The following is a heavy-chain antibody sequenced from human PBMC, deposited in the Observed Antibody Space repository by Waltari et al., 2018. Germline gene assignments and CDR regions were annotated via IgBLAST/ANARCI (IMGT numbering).Heavy chain of an antibody. CDR3: ARTFVTVTPNYWYFDL. CDR1: GYTFTSYG. Sequence: QVQLVQSGAEVKKPGASVKVSCKASGYTFTSYGIGWVRQAPGQGLEWMGWISTYNDQRNLAQSLLDRVTMTTDSSTSTAYMELRSLRSNDTAVYYCARTFVTVTPNYWYFDLWGHGTLVTVSS. CDR2: ISTYNDQR. J-gene: IGHJ2*01. D-gene: IGHD2-21*02. V-gene: IGHV1-18*04.